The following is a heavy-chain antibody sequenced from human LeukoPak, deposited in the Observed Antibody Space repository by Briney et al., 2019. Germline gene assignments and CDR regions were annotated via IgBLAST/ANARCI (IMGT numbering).Heavy chain of an antibody. V-gene: IGHV1-18*01. D-gene: IGHD6-19*01. CDR2: ISAYNGNT. Sequence: VASVKVSCKASGYTFTSYGISWVRQAPGQGLEWMGWISAYNGNTNYAQKLQGRVTMTTDTSTSTAYMELRSLRSDDTAVYYCARALTAVAGTYDDYWGQGTLVTVSS. J-gene: IGHJ4*02. CDR3: ARALTAVAGTYDDY. CDR1: GYTFTSYG.